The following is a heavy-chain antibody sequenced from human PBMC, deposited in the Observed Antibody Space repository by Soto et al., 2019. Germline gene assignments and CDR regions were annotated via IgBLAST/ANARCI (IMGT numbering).Heavy chain of an antibody. CDR3: ARDHSSSWYPFYYYYGMDV. Sequence: ASVHVSFQASRYTFPRYGICWVRQAPGQGLEWMGLISAYNGNTNYAQKLQGRVTMTTDTSTSTAYMELRSLRSDDTAVYYCARDHSSSWYPFYYYYGMDVWGQGTTVTVSS. V-gene: IGHV1-18*04. J-gene: IGHJ6*02. D-gene: IGHD6-13*01. CDR2: ISAYNGNT. CDR1: RYTFPRYG.